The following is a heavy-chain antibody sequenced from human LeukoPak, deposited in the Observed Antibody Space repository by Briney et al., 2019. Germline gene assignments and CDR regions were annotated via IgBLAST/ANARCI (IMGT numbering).Heavy chain of an antibody. D-gene: IGHD6-25*01. V-gene: IGHV4-59*11. J-gene: IGHJ4*02. CDR2: IFYSGIT. Sequence: PSETLSLTCCVSGGPIRSHHWSWIRQPPGKGLEWIGYIFYSGITTYNPSLKSRVTISLDSSKNQFFLRLTSVTAADTAMYYCARAETLAAIYFDFWGQGSLVTVSS. CDR3: ARAETLAAIYFDF. CDR1: GGPIRSHH.